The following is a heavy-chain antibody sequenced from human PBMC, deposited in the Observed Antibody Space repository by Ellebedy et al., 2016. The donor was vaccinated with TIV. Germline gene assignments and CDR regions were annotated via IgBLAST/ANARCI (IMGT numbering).Heavy chain of an antibody. CDR1: GSTFEDNG. J-gene: IGHJ6*03. V-gene: IGHV3-20*01. CDR3: ARGASGTYYYYYMNV. D-gene: IGHD1-26*01. Sequence: GESLKISCAASGSTFEDNGMSWVRQAPGKGLEWVSGISWNDGSIGYADSVKGRFTISRDNAKRSLYLQMNSLRVEDTALYHCARGASGTYYYYYMNVWGKGTTVTVSS. CDR2: ISWNDGSI.